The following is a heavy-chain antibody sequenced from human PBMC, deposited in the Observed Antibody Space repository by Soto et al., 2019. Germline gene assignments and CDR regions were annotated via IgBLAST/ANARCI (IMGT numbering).Heavy chain of an antibody. CDR1: GDSVSSDITS. V-gene: IGHV6-1*01. CDR3: ARGNALDV. Sequence: QGQLQQSGPGLVKPSQTLSLTCAISGDSVSSDITSWNWIRQSPSRGLEWLGRTYYRSKWFHYYGASVKSRITINPDTAKNQLSPELNSMTPEDTAVYYGARGNALDVWGQGTGVTFSS. J-gene: IGHJ3*01. D-gene: IGHD3-10*01. CDR2: TYYRSKWFH.